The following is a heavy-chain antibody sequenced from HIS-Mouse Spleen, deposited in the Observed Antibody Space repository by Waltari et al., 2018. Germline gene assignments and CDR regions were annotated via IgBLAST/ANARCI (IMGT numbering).Heavy chain of an antibody. Sequence: QVQLVESGGGVVQPGRSLRLSCAASGFTFSSYGMHWVRQAPGKGLEGGEVRWYDGSNKYYADSVKGRFTISRDNSKNTLYLQMNSLRAEDTAVYYCAKGGLMVYAIGDYWGQGTLVTVSS. V-gene: IGHV3-33*06. CDR3: AKGGLMVYAIGDY. J-gene: IGHJ4*01. CDR1: GFTFSSYG. D-gene: IGHD2-8*01. CDR2: RWYDGSNK.